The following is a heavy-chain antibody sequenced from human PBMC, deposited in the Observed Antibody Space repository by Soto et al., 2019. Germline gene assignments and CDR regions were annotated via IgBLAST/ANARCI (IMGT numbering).Heavy chain of an antibody. D-gene: IGHD5-18*01. CDR1: GFTFSSYG. V-gene: IGHV3-30*18. CDR3: AKDRTGVLWIQLWSYNDDLDY. Sequence: GGSLRLSCAASGFTFSSYGMHWVRQAPGKGLEWVAVISYDGSNKYYADSVKGRFTISRDNSKNTLYLQMNSLRAEDTAVYYCAKDRTGVLWIQLWSYNDDLDYWGQGTLVTVSS. J-gene: IGHJ4*02. CDR2: ISYDGSNK.